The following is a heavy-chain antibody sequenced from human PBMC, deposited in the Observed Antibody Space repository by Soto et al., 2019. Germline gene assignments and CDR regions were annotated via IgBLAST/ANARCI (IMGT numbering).Heavy chain of an antibody. J-gene: IGHJ5*02. CDR1: GGSVSSGSYY. V-gene: IGHV4-61*01. CDR2: IYYSGST. D-gene: IGHD2-8*01. Sequence: SETLSLTCTVSGGSVSSGSYYWSWIRQPPGKGLEWIGYIYYSGSTNYNPSLKSRVTISVDTSANQFSLKLRSVTAADTAVYYCASEGVDNPFDPWGQGTLVTVS. CDR3: ASEGVDNPFDP.